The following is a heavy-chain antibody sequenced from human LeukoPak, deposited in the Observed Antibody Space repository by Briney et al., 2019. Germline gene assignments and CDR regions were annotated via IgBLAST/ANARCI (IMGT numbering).Heavy chain of an antibody. D-gene: IGHD5-12*01. CDR3: AKDIVATIYYYYGMDV. V-gene: IGHV3-66*01. CDR1: GFTVSSNY. CDR2: IYSGGST. Sequence: TGGSLRLSCAASGFTVSSNYMSWVRQAPGKGLEWVSVIYSGGSTYYADSVKGRFTISRDNSKNTLYLQMNSLRAEDTAVYYCAKDIVATIYYYYGMDVWGQGTTVTVSS. J-gene: IGHJ6*02.